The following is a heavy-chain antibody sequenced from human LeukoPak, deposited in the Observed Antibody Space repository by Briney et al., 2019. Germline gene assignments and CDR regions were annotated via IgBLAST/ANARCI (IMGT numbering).Heavy chain of an antibody. Sequence: ASVKVSCKASGYTFTGYYIHWVRQAPGQGLEWMGWINPNSGGTNYAQKFQGRVTMTRDTSISTAYMELSRLRPDDTAVYYCAREEYQLLEVYYYYYGMDVWGQGTTVTVSS. J-gene: IGHJ6*02. D-gene: IGHD2-2*01. CDR1: GYTFTGYY. CDR2: INPNSGGT. CDR3: AREEYQLLEVYYYYYGMDV. V-gene: IGHV1-2*02.